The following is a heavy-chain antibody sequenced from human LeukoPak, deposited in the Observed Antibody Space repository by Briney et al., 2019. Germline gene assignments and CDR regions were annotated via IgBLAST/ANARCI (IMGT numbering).Heavy chain of an antibody. CDR1: GYTFTSYG. D-gene: IGHD6-19*01. CDR2: ISAYNGNT. V-gene: IGHV1-18*01. CDR3: ARDHGGSGWYSNYYYYYMDV. Sequence: GASVKVSCKASGYTFTSYGISWVRQAPGQGLEWMGWISAYNGNTNYAQKLQGRVTMTTDTSTSTAYMELRSLRSDDTAVYYCARDHGGSGWYSNYYYYYMDVWGKGTTVTVSS. J-gene: IGHJ6*03.